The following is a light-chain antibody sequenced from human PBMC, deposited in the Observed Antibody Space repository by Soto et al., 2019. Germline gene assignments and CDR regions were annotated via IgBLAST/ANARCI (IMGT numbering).Light chain of an antibody. CDR1: QSVTRF. V-gene: IGKV1-5*03. CDR3: QQLNSYPRT. J-gene: IGKJ3*01. CDR2: KAS. Sequence: ILMTQSPSTLSASVGDRVTITCRASQSVTRFLAWYQQKPGKAPKLLIYKASTLGGGVPSRFSGGGSGTDFTLTISSLQPDDSATYYCQQLNSYPRTFGPGTKVDIK.